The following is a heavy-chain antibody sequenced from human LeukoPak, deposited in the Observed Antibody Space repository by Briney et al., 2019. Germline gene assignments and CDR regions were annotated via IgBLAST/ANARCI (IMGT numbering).Heavy chain of an antibody. V-gene: IGHV4-31*03. J-gene: IGHJ4*02. CDR3: ARGVRWLQLSYFDY. CDR1: SGSISSGVYY. CDR2: IYYSGST. Sequence: PSETLSLTCPVSSGSISSGVYYWSWIRQHPGKSLEWIGYIYYSGSTYYNPSLKSRVTISVDTSKNQFSLKLRSVTAADTAVYYCARGVRWLQLSYFDYWGQGTLVTVSS. D-gene: IGHD5-24*01.